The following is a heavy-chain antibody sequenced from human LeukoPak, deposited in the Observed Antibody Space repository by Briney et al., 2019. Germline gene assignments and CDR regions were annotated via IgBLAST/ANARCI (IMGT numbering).Heavy chain of an antibody. CDR3: ASPYYYASGSFDV. J-gene: IGHJ4*02. Sequence: GGSLRLSCAASGFIFSNYIMNWVRQAPGKGLEWVSSISSSTSSTNYKYYADSVQGRFTISRDNAKNSLYLQMNSLRAEDTAVYYCASPYYYASGSFDVWGQGTLVTVSS. CDR2: ISSSTSSTNYK. V-gene: IGHV3-21*01. CDR1: GFIFSNYI. D-gene: IGHD3-10*01.